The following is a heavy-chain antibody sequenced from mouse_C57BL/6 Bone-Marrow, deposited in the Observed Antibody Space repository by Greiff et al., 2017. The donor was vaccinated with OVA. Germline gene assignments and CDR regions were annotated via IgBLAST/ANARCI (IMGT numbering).Heavy chain of an antibody. D-gene: IGHD2-4*01. J-gene: IGHJ1*03. Sequence: QVHVKQPGAELVRPGSSVKLSCKASGYTFTSYWMHWVKQRPIQGLEWIGNIDPSDSETHYNQKFKDKATLTVDKSSSTAYMQLSSLTSEDSAVYYCARGDYDLYWYFDVWGTGTTVTVSS. CDR3: ARGDYDLYWYFDV. CDR2: IDPSDSET. V-gene: IGHV1-52*01. CDR1: GYTFTSYW.